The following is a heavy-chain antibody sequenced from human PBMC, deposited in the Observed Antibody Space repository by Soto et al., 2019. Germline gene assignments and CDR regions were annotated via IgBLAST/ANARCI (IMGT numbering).Heavy chain of an antibody. D-gene: IGHD2-2*02. V-gene: IGHV3-30-3*01. Sequence: GGSLRLSCVASGFTFSSHTMHWVRQAPGKGLEWVTFIYPDGNGKYYTDSVKGRFTTSRDNSKNTMYLQMNSLRSEDTAVYYCASSFTVPAAIGYWGQGTLVTVSS. J-gene: IGHJ4*02. CDR3: ASSFTVPAAIGY. CDR1: GFTFSSHT. CDR2: IYPDGNGK.